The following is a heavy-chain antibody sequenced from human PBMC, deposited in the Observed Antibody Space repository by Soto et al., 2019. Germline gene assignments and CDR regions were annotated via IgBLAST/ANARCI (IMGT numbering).Heavy chain of an antibody. J-gene: IGHJ6*03. CDR2: ISSSSSTI. D-gene: IGHD1-1*01. CDR1: GFTFSSYS. V-gene: IGHV3-48*01. Sequence: GGSLRLSCAASGFTFSSYSMNWVRQAPGKGLEWVSYISSSSSTIYYADSVKGRFTISRDNAKNSLYLQMNSLRAEDTAVYYCARAWRYGLYYYYMDVWGKGTTVTVSS. CDR3: ARAWRYGLYYYYMDV.